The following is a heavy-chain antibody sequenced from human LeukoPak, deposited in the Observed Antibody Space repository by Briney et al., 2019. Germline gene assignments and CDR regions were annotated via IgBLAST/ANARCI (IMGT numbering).Heavy chain of an antibody. D-gene: IGHD1-26*01. Sequence: SETLSLTCSVFGGSVSGYHWSWIRQPAGKGLEWIGRIYTSGSTNYNPSLKSRVTMSVDTSKNQFSLKLSSVTAADTALYYCARVDGNYYGFMDVWGRGTTVTVSS. V-gene: IGHV4-4*07. CDR1: GGSVSGYH. CDR3: ARVDGNYYGFMDV. J-gene: IGHJ6*04. CDR2: IYTSGST.